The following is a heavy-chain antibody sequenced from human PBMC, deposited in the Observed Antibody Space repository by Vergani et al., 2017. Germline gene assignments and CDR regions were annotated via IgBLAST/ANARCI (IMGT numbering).Heavy chain of an antibody. CDR1: GGSISSFY. J-gene: IGHJ4*02. Sequence: QVQLQESGPGLVKPSETLSLTCTVSGGSISSFYWSWIRQPPGKGLEWIGYIYYSGSTNYNPSLKSRVTISVDTSKNQFSLKLSSVTAADTAVYYCARDDMAAAGFDYWGQGTLVTVSS. CDR2: IYYSGST. D-gene: IGHD6-13*01. V-gene: IGHV4-59*01. CDR3: ARDDMAAAGFDY.